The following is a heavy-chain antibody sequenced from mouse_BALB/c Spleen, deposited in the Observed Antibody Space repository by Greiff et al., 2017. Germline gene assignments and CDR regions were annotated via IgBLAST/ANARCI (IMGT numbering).Heavy chain of an antibody. J-gene: IGHJ3*01. Sequence: VQLQQSGPELVKPGASVRISCKASGYTFTSYYIHWVKQRPGQGLEWIGWIYPGNVNTKYNEKFKGKATLTADKSSSTAYMQLSSLTSEDSAVYFCARGATAFAYWGQGTLVTVSA. CDR2: IYPGNVNT. V-gene: IGHV1S56*01. D-gene: IGHD1-2*01. CDR3: ARGATAFAY. CDR1: GYTFTSYY.